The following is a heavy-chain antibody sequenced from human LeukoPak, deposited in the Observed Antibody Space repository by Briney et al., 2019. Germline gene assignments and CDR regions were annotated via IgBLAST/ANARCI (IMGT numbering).Heavy chain of an antibody. CDR1: GGSVTDYY. CDR2: INHSGST. Sequence: PSETLSLTCTVSGGSVTDYYWSWIRQPPGKGLEWIGEINHSGSTNYNPSLKSRVTISVDTSKNQFSLKLSSVTAADTAVYYCARGVLPSYMDVWGKGTTVTVSS. V-gene: IGHV4-34*01. J-gene: IGHJ6*03. CDR3: ARGVLPSYMDV.